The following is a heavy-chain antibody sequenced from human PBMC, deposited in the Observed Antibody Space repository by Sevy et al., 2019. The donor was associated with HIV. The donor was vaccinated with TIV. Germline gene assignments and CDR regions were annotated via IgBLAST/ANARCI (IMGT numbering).Heavy chain of an antibody. Sequence: ASVKVSCKASGYTFSDSGYYVHWVRQAPGQGLEWMGWINPKSGATNYAQRFQGRVTMTRDTSVSTANMELTRLTSDDTAVYYCARESYDFWTGPVDYDYGMDVWGQGTTVTVSS. V-gene: IGHV1-2*02. D-gene: IGHD3-3*01. CDR2: INPKSGAT. CDR1: GYTFSDSGYY. CDR3: ARESYDFWTGPVDYDYGMDV. J-gene: IGHJ6*02.